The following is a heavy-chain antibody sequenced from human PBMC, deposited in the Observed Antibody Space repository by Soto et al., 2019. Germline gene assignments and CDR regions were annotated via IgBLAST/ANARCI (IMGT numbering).Heavy chain of an antibody. CDR3: ARGAYSSSWIDYYYYGMDV. V-gene: IGHV3-74*01. Sequence: PGGSLRLSCAASGFTFSSYWMHWVRQAPGEGLVWVSRINSDGSSTSYADSVKGRFTISRDNAKNTLYLQMNSLRAEDTAVYYCARGAYSSSWIDYYYYGMDVWGQGTTVTVSS. CDR1: GFTFSSYW. J-gene: IGHJ6*02. CDR2: INSDGSST. D-gene: IGHD6-13*01.